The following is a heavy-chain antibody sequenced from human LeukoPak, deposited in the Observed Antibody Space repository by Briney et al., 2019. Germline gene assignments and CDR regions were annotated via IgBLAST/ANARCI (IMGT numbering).Heavy chain of an antibody. CDR1: GFTFRSYA. CDR3: ARERGSLAY. Sequence: GGSLRLSCVASGFTFRSYAMDWVRQAPGKGLEWVSSISGSGTYIYYADSVKGRFTISRDNTKNSVSLQMSSLRAEDTAVYYCARERGSLAYWGQGTLVTVSS. CDR2: ISGSGTYI. J-gene: IGHJ4*02. D-gene: IGHD3-16*01. V-gene: IGHV3-21*01.